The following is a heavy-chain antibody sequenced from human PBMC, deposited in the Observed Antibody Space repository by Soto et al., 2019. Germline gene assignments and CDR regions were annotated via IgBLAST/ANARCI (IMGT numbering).Heavy chain of an antibody. D-gene: IGHD6-13*01. CDR1: GGSISRYY. CDR3: ARGWSSSWYLGGDRSGFFAY. J-gene: IGHJ4*02. Sequence: PPETLSLTCTVSGGSISRYYWSWIRQPPWKGLEWIGYIYYRGSTNYNPSLKRRVTISVDTSKNSFSLKMSSVTAADTVVYFCARGWSSSWYLGGDRSGFFAYWGQGALVTVSS. CDR2: IYYRGST. V-gene: IGHV4-59*01.